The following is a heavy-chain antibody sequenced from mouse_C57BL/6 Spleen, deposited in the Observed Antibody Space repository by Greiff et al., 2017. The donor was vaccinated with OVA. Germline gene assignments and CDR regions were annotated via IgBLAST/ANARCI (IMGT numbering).Heavy chain of an antibody. CDR2: INPYNGGT. CDR1: GYTFTDYY. V-gene: IGHV1-19*01. J-gene: IGHJ2*01. Sequence: VQLKPSGPVLVKPGASVKMSCKASGYTFTDYYMNWVKQSHGKSLVWIGVINPYNGGTSYNQQFKGKATLTVDKSSSTAYMELNSLTSEDSEFYYCARLGLRGGYYFDYWAKAPLSQSPQ. D-gene: IGHD1-1*01. CDR3: ARLGLRGGYYFDY.